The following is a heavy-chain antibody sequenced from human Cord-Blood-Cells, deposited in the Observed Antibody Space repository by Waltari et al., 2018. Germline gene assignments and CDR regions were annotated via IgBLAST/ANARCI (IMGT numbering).Heavy chain of an antibody. J-gene: IGHJ4*02. V-gene: IGHV4-39*01. CDR2: IYYSGST. CDR1: GGSTSSSSYY. D-gene: IGHD3-10*01. Sequence: QLQLQESGPGLVKPSETLSLTCTVSGGSTSSSSYYWGWIRQPPGKGLEWIGSIYYSGSTYYNPSLKSRVTISVDTSKNQFSLKLSSVTAADTAVYYCARQDMGGSGSYYNGGFNYWGQGTLVTVSS. CDR3: ARQDMGGSGSYYNGGFNY.